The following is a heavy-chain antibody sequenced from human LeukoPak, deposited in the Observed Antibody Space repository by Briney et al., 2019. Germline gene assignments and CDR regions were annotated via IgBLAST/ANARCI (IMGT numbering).Heavy chain of an antibody. Sequence: GETLRLSCAASGFTFSSYGMSWVRQAPGKGLEWVSAISGSGGSTYYADSVKGRFTISRDNPKNTLYLQMNSLRAEDTAVYYCAKGSMITMIVVVIPDIYFDYWGQGTLVTVSS. V-gene: IGHV3-23*01. CDR1: GFTFSSYG. J-gene: IGHJ4*02. CDR2: ISGSGGST. D-gene: IGHD3-22*01. CDR3: AKGSMITMIVVVIPDIYFDY.